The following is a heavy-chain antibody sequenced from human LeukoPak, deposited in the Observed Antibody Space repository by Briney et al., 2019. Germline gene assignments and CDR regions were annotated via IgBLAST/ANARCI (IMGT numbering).Heavy chain of an antibody. CDR1: GYTFTGYY. J-gene: IGHJ6*02. CDR2: INPNSGGT. D-gene: IGHD6-19*01. Sequence: ASVKVSCKASGYTFTGYYMHWVRQAPGQGLEWMGWINPNSGGTNYAQKFQGWVTMTRDTSISIAYMELSRLRSDDTAVYYCARLASNDYYYGMDVWGQGTTVPVSS. CDR3: ARLASNDYYYGMDV. V-gene: IGHV1-2*04.